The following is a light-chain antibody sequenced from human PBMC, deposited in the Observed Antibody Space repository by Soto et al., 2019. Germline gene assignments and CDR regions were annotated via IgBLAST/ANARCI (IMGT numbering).Light chain of an antibody. CDR1: QSVLYRANNRNH. J-gene: IGKJ1*01. V-gene: IGKV4-1*01. CDR2: WAS. Sequence: DIVLTQFPESLTVSPGERVTINCDSSQSVLYRANNRNHLAWFQQRPGQPPKLLIFWASFRESGVPARFSGSGSGTHFTLTISSLQAEDVAVYHCHQFFITPWTFGQGTRVEIK. CDR3: HQFFITPWT.